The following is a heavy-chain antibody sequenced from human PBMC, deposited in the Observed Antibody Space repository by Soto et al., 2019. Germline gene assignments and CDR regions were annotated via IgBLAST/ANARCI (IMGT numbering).Heavy chain of an antibody. Sequence: QVQLVQSGAEVKKPGASVKVSCKASGYTFTSYGISWVRQAPGQGLEWMGWISAYNGNTNYAQKLQGRVTMTTDTSTSTAYMELRSLRSDDTAAYYCARHPTGYRRLLLEYYGMDVWGQGTTVTVSS. D-gene: IGHD3-9*01. V-gene: IGHV1-18*01. CDR3: ARHPTGYRRLLLEYYGMDV. CDR2: ISAYNGNT. CDR1: GYTFTSYG. J-gene: IGHJ6*02.